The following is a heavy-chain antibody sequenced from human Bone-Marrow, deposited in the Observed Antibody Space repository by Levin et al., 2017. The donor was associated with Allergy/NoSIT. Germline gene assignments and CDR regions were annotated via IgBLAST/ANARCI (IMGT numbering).Heavy chain of an antibody. Sequence: SVKVSCKSSGGTFSNYPISWVRLAPGQGLEWMGGINPIFRTPKYAQQFQGRLTITADRSTETAYMELSSLRSEDTAMYYCATSRLGNGGDFFYGMDVWGQGTTVLVSS. J-gene: IGHJ6*02. CDR2: INPIFRTP. CDR1: GGTFSNYP. CDR3: ATSRLGNGGDFFYGMDV. D-gene: IGHD2-8*01. V-gene: IGHV1-69*06.